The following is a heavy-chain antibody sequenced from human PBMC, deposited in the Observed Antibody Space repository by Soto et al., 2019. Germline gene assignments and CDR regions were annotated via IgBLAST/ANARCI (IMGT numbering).Heavy chain of an antibody. CDR1: GDTFTGYY. D-gene: IGHD6-19*01. Sequence: ASVKVSCKASGDTFTGYYMHWVRQAPGQGLEWMGWINPNSGGTNYAQKFQGRVTMTRDTSISTAYMELSRLRSDDTAVYYWARESSGWFLDFGYWGQGTLVTVSS. J-gene: IGHJ4*02. CDR3: ARESSGWFLDFGY. CDR2: INPNSGGT. V-gene: IGHV1-2*02.